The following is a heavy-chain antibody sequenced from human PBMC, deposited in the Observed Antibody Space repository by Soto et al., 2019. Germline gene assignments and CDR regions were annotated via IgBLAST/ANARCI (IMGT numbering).Heavy chain of an antibody. Sequence: QVQLVQSGAEVKKPGSSVKVSCKASGGTFSSYTISWVRQAPGQGLEWMGRIIPILGIANYAQKFQGRVTSTADKSTSTAYMELSSLRSEDTAVYYCASGRLYCSSTSCYLDYWGQGTLVTVSS. CDR2: IIPILGIA. CDR1: GGTFSSYT. V-gene: IGHV1-69*02. D-gene: IGHD2-2*01. J-gene: IGHJ4*02. CDR3: ASGRLYCSSTSCYLDY.